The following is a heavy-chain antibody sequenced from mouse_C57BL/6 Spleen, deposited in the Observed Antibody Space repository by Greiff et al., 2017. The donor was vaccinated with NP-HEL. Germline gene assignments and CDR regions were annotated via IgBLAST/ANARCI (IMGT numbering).Heavy chain of an antibody. Sequence: EVQLQQSGPELVKPGDSVKISCKASGYSFTGYFMNWVMQSHGKSLEWIGRINPYNGDTFYNQKFKGKATLTVDKSSSTAHMELRSLTSEDSAVYYCARSFTTVVATPSWFAYWGQGTLVTVSA. J-gene: IGHJ3*01. CDR3: ARSFTTVVATPSWFAY. CDR1: GYSFTGYF. V-gene: IGHV1-20*01. D-gene: IGHD1-1*01. CDR2: INPYNGDT.